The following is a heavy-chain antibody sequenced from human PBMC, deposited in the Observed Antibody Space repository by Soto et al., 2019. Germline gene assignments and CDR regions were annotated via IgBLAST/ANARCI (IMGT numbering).Heavy chain of an antibody. D-gene: IGHD2-21*02. CDR3: GRILPPATSDS. J-gene: IGHJ4*02. CDR2: IKGNGGRT. V-gene: IGHV1-46*03. CDR1: GYTFTSYY. Sequence: QVQLVQSGAEVKKPGASVKVSCKASGYTFTSYYVHWIRQAPGQGLEWMGIIKGNGGRTTYATKFQSRVTMSSDTSTSSGYMELSSLTSQDTATYFCGRILPPATSDSWGQRTLVTVSP.